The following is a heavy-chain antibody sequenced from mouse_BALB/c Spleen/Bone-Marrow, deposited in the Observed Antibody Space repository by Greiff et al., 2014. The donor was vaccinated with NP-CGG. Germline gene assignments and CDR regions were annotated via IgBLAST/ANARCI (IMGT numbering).Heavy chain of an antibody. V-gene: IGHV1-54*01. D-gene: IGHD4-1*01. J-gene: IGHJ3*01. CDR1: GYAFTNYL. CDR3: GRNANWLFAY. CDR2: INPGSGDT. Sequence: QVQLKESGTELVRPGTSVKVSCKASGYAFTNYLIEWVKQRPGQGLEWIGGINPGSGDTSYNEKFRGKATLTADKSSSTAYMQLISLKSDASAVYFCGRNANWLFAYWGQGTLVTVSA.